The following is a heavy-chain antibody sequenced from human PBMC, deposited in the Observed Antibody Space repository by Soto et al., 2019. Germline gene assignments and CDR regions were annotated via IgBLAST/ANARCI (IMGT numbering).Heavy chain of an antibody. Sequence: SETLSLTCTVSGGSISSYYWSWIRQPPGKGLEWIGYIYYSGSTNYSPSLKSRVTISVDTSKNQFSLKLSSVTAADTAVYYCASSSNWNYEYYYYYMDVWGKGTTVTVSS. CDR1: GGSISSYY. V-gene: IGHV4-59*08. CDR3: ASSSNWNYEYYYYYMDV. CDR2: IYYSGST. J-gene: IGHJ6*03. D-gene: IGHD1-7*01.